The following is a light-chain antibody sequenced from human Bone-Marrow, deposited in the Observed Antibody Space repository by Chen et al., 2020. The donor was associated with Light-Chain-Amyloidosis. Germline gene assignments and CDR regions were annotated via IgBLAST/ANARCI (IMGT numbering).Light chain of an antibody. J-gene: IGLJ2*01. CDR1: DLPTKY. Sequence: SYELTQPPSVSVAPGPTARITCSGDDLPTKYAYWYQQKPGQAPVRGIHRDTERPSGISERFSGSSSGTTATLTISGVQAEDEADYHCQSADSSGTYEVIFGGGTKLTVL. V-gene: IGLV3-25*03. CDR3: QSADSSGTYEVI. CDR2: RDT.